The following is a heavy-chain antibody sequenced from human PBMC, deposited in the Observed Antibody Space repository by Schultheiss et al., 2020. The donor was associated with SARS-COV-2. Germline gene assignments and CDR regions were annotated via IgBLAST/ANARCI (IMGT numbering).Heavy chain of an antibody. CDR3: TKDGQPGYGMDV. D-gene: IGHD3-10*01. CDR2: ISSSSSYT. V-gene: IGHV3-11*06. Sequence: GESLKISCAASGFTFSDYYMSWIRQAPGKGLEWVSYISSSSSYTNYADSVKGRFTISRDNPKNTLSLQMNSLRAEDTAVYYCTKDGQPGYGMDVWGQGTTVTVSS. J-gene: IGHJ6*02. CDR1: GFTFSDYY.